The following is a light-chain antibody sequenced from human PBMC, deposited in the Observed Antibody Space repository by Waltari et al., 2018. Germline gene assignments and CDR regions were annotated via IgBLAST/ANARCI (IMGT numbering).Light chain of an antibody. CDR3: HSRKGSDNQVV. CDR2: GKE. Sequence: SSELTQGPDVSVALGQTVKLTCQGDSLRTSYASWYQVKPGQAPILVLFGKEKRPSGIPDRISGYSSGTTSSLTITGTQAEDEADYYCHSRKGSDNQVVFGGGTKLTVL. J-gene: IGLJ3*02. V-gene: IGLV3-19*01. CDR1: SLRTSY.